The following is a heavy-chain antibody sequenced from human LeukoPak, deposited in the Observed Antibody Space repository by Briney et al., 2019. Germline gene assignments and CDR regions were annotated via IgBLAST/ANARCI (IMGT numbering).Heavy chain of an antibody. CDR3: ATAAMLLFDY. D-gene: IGHD2-2*01. Sequence: ASVKVSCKASGYTFTSYYMHWVRQAPGKGLEWMGGFDPEDGETIYAQKFQGRVTMTEDTSTDTAYMELSSLRSEDTAVYYCATAAMLLFDYWGQGTLVTVSS. CDR1: GYTFTSYY. CDR2: FDPEDGET. V-gene: IGHV1-24*01. J-gene: IGHJ4*02.